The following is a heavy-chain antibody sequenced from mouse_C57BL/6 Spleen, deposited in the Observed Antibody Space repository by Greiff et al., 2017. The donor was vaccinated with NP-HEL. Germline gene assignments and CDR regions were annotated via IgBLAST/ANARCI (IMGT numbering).Heavy chain of an antibody. CDR1: GFSLTSYG. J-gene: IGHJ4*01. CDR2: IWSGGST. CDR3: AKKGDYYGSSYYYAKDY. V-gene: IGHV2-5*01. D-gene: IGHD1-1*01. Sequence: QVQLQQSGPGLVQPSQSLSITCTVSGFSLTSYGVHWVRQSPGKGLEWLGVIWSGGSTDYNAAFMSRLSITKDNSTSQVFFKKKRLQAEDTAIYCGAKKGDYYGSSYYYAKDYWGQGTSVTVAT.